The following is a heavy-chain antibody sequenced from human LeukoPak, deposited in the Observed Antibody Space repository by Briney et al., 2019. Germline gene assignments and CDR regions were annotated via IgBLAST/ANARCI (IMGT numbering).Heavy chain of an antibody. CDR3: ARSGSRHGNLDY. D-gene: IGHD1-14*01. V-gene: IGHV1-18*01. CDR1: GYTFTSYG. J-gene: IGHJ4*02. Sequence: ASVKVSCKASGYTFTSYGISWARHAPGQGLERMGWISAYNGNTNYAQKLQGRVTMTTDTSTSTAYMELRSLRSDDTAVYYCARSGSRHGNLDYWGQGTLVTVSS. CDR2: ISAYNGNT.